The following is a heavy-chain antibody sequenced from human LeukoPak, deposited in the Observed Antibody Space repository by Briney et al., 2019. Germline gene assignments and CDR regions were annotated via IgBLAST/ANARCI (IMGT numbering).Heavy chain of an antibody. J-gene: IGHJ4*02. CDR2: IKQDGSEK. V-gene: IGHV3-7*01. CDR1: GFTFSSYW. CDR3: AREGGGYSGYDFDGEFDD. D-gene: IGHD5-12*01. Sequence: GGSLRLSCAASGFTFSSYWMSWVRQAPGKGLEWVANIKQDGSEKYYVDSVKGRFTISRDNAKNSLYLQMNSLRAEDTAVYYCAREGGGYSGYDFDGEFDDWGQGTLVTVSS.